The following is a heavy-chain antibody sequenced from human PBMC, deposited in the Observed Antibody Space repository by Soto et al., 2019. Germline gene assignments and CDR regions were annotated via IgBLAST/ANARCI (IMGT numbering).Heavy chain of an antibody. CDR1: GYSFTSYW. J-gene: IGHJ6*02. Sequence: GESLKISCKGSGYSFTSYWIGWVRQMPGKGLEWMGIIYPGDSDTRYSPSFQGQVTISADKCISTAYLQWSSLKASDTAMYYCARLGQLVPLYYYYYGMDVWGQGTTVTVSS. V-gene: IGHV5-51*01. CDR3: ARLGQLVPLYYYYYGMDV. D-gene: IGHD6-6*01. CDR2: IYPGDSDT.